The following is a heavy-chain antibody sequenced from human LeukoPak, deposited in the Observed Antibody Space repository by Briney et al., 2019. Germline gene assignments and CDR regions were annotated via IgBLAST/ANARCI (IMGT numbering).Heavy chain of an antibody. Sequence: GGSLRLSCAASGFTFSAYWMSWVRQAPGRGLEWVANINQNGSEKYYVDSVEGRFTISRDNAKNSLYLQMNSLRAEDTAVYSCARDFSYFYGSGTYYDSWGQGTLVTVSS. J-gene: IGHJ4*02. CDR1: GFTFSAYW. V-gene: IGHV3-7*04. CDR3: ARDFSYFYGSGTYYDS. CDR2: INQNGSEK. D-gene: IGHD3-10*01.